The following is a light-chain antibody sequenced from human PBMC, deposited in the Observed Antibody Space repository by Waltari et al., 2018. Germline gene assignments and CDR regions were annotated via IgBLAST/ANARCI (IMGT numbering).Light chain of an antibody. CDR3: QQYNSYPWT. V-gene: IGKV1-5*03. J-gene: IGKJ1*01. CDR2: KAT. CDR1: RTISSW. Sequence: DIQMTQSPSTLSASLGDTFTITCRASRTISSWLAWYHKKPGRALKLLIYKATTLEGGVPSRFSGSGSGTEFTLTISSLQPDDFAAYYCQQYNSYPWTFGQGTKVEVK.